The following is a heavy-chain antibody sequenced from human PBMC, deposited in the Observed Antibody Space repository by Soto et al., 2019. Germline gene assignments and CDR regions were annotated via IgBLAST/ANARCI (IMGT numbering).Heavy chain of an antibody. Sequence: EVHLVESGGGLVQTGGSLRLSCAIFESTVSRDWMNWVRQAPGKGLEWVAHINQDGSEKYYVDSVKGRFTISRDNAKNALYLQMNSLRPADTAMYHCSGGVRDAFWGQGTLVTVSS. CDR3: SGGVRDAF. CDR2: INQDGSEK. CDR1: ESTVSRDW. V-gene: IGHV3-7*04. D-gene: IGHD2-2*01. J-gene: IGHJ4*02.